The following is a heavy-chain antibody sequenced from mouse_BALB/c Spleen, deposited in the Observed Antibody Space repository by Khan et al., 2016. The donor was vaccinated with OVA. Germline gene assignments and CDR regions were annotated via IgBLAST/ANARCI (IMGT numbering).Heavy chain of an antibody. D-gene: IGHD2-9*01. Sequence: EVQGVESGGDLVKPGGSLKLSCVASGFNFSSYGMSWVRQTPDKRLEWVASISRGGGYTYYADSVKGRFTLSSDNAKTPLYLQMSSLKSEDTAMFYCTRAYYGNDYYAMDNWGQGTSVTVSS. V-gene: IGHV5-6*01. CDR2: ISRGGGYT. J-gene: IGHJ4*01. CDR1: GFNFSSYG. CDR3: TRAYYGNDYYAMDN.